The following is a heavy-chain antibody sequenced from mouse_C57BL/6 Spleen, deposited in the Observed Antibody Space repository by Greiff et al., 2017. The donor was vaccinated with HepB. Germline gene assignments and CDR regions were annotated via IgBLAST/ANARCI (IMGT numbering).Heavy chain of an antibody. Sequence: QVQLKESGAELVKPGASVKISCKASGYAFSSYWMNWVKQRPGKGLEWIGQIYPGDGDTNYNGKFKGKATLTADKSSSTAYMQLSSLTSEDSAVYFCARVTVTTNWFAYWGQGTLVTVSA. V-gene: IGHV1-80*01. D-gene: IGHD2-2*01. CDR2: IYPGDGDT. CDR1: GYAFSSYW. J-gene: IGHJ3*01. CDR3: ARVTVTTNWFAY.